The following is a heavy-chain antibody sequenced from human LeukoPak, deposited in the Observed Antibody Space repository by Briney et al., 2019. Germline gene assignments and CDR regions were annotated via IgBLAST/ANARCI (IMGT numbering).Heavy chain of an antibody. J-gene: IGHJ4*02. CDR3: ARARYDSSGYYPIDY. D-gene: IGHD3-22*01. Sequence: GASVKVSCKASGYTFTSYGISWVRQAPGQGLEWMGGIIPIFGTANYAQKFQGRVTITADKSTSTAYMELSSLRSEDTAVYYCARARYDSSGYYPIDYWGQGTLVTVSS. CDR1: GYTFTSYG. V-gene: IGHV1-69*06. CDR2: IIPIFGTA.